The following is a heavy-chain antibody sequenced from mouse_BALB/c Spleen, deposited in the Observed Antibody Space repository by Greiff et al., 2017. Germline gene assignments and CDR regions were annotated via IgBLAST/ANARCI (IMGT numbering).Heavy chain of an antibody. CDR2: IFPGTGTT. J-gene: IGHJ2*01. CDR3: ARSGYGSSGFDY. D-gene: IGHD1-1*01. V-gene: IGHV1S132*01. CDR1: GYTFTSYW. Sequence: QVQLQQSGAELVKPGASVKLSCKTSGYTFTSYWIQWVKQRPGQGLGWIGEIFPGTGTTYYNEKFKGKATLTIDTSSSTAYMQLSSLTSEDSAVYFCARSGYGSSGFDYWGQGTTLTVSS.